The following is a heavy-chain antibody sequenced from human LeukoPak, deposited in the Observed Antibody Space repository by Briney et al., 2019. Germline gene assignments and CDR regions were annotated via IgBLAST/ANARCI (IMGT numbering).Heavy chain of an antibody. Sequence: SETLSLTCAVYGESLSSNYWTWIRQSPGKGLEWIGEINHRGSANYNPSLKSRVTISEDTSKNRFFLNLTSVTATDTAVYFCARGRPMAGRSFSRHYYYYYMDVWANGTTVTVSS. CDR2: INHRGSA. V-gene: IGHV4-34*01. D-gene: IGHD2-15*01. CDR3: ARGRPMAGRSFSRHYYYYYMDV. J-gene: IGHJ6*03. CDR1: GESLSSNY.